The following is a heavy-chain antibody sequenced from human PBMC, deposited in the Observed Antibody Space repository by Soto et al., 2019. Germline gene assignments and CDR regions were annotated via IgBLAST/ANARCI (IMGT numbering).Heavy chain of an antibody. CDR2: INHSGST. CDR1: GGSFSGYY. V-gene: IGHV4-34*01. J-gene: IGHJ6*03. D-gene: IGHD3-10*01. CDR3: ARNYYGSGSYEGYYMDV. Sequence: PSETLSLTCAVYGGSFSGYYWSWIRQPPGKGLEWIGEINHSGSTNYNPSLKSRVTISVDTSKNQFSLKLSSVTAADTAVYYCARNYYGSGSYEGYYMDVWGKGTPVTVSS.